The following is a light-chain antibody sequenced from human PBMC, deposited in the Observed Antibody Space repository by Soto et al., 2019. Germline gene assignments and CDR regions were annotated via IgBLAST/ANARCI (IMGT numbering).Light chain of an antibody. Sequence: EIVMTQSPATLSVCPGERATLSCRASQSVSSSLAWYQQNPGQPPRLLISGASTRATGIPARFSGSGSGTEFTLTISSLQSEDFAVYYCQQYNNWPPTFGQGTKVDVK. CDR2: GAS. V-gene: IGKV3-15*01. J-gene: IGKJ1*01. CDR1: QSVSSS. CDR3: QQYNNWPPT.